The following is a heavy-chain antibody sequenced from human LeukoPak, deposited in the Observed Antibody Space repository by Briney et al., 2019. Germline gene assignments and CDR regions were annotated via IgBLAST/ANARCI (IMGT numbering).Heavy chain of an antibody. Sequence: PGGSLRLSCAASGFTFSSYAMHWVRQAPGKGLEWVAVISYDGSNKYYADSVKGRFTISRDNSKNTLYLQMNSLRAGDTALYYCTKDIRRGDNYGYDQFAYWGQGALVTVSS. J-gene: IGHJ4*02. V-gene: IGHV3-30*04. D-gene: IGHD5-18*01. CDR2: ISYDGSNK. CDR1: GFTFSSYA. CDR3: TKDIRRGDNYGYDQFAY.